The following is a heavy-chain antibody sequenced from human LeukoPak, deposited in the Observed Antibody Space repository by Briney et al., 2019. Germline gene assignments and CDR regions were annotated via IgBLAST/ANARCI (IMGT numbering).Heavy chain of an antibody. CDR3: ARGDILTGSYYSYGMDV. CDR2: IIPIFGTA. Sequence: SVTVSCKASGGTFSSYAISWVRQAPGQGGEWMGGIIPIFGTANYAQKFQGRVTITADESTSTAYLELSSLRSEDTAVYYCARGDILTGSYYSYGMDVWGQGTTVTVSS. D-gene: IGHD3-9*01. J-gene: IGHJ6*02. CDR1: GGTFSSYA. V-gene: IGHV1-69*13.